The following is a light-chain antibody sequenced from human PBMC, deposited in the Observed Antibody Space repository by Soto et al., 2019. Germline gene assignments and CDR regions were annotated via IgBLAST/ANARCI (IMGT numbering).Light chain of an antibody. CDR1: QSVSSN. CDR2: GAS. Sequence: IVLTQSPGTLSLSPGERATLSCRASQSVSSNVAWYQQKPGQAPRLLIYGASNRATGIPARFSGSGSGTDFSLTITSLQSEDFAVYYCQQYNDWPPWTFGQGTKVDIK. V-gene: IGKV3-15*01. CDR3: QQYNDWPPWT. J-gene: IGKJ1*01.